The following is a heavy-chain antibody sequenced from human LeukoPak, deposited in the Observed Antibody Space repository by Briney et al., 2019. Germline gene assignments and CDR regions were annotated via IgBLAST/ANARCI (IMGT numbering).Heavy chain of an antibody. CDR2: IYTSGST. CDR1: GGSISSYY. V-gene: IGHV4-4*07. D-gene: IGHD2-2*02. J-gene: IGHJ4*02. CDR3: AREQKIRYCSSTSCYRGPYYYFDY. Sequence: PSETLSLTCTVSGGSISSYYWSWIRQPAGKGLEWIGRIYTSGSTNYNPSLKSPVTMSVDTSKNQFSLKLSSVTAADTAVYYCAREQKIRYCSSTSCYRGPYYYFDYWGQGTLVTVSS.